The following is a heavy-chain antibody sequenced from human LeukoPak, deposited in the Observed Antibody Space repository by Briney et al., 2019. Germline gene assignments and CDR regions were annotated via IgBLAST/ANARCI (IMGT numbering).Heavy chain of an antibody. CDR1: GYTFTGYY. J-gene: IGHJ5*02. Sequence: GASVKVSCKASGYTFTGYYMHWVRQAPGQGLEWMGWINPNSGGTNYAQKFQGRVTMTRDTSISTAYMELSRLRSDDTAVYYCARDGVVVPAAIYWFDPWGQGTLVTVSS. D-gene: IGHD2-2*02. CDR2: INPNSGGT. CDR3: ARDGVVVPAAIYWFDP. V-gene: IGHV1-2*02.